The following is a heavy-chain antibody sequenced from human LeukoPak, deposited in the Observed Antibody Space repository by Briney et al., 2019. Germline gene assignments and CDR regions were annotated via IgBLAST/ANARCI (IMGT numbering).Heavy chain of an antibody. Sequence: GGSLRLSCAASGFTFSSYAMHWVRQAPGKGLEWVAVISYDGSNKYYADSVKGRFTISRDNSKNTLYLQMNSLRAEDTAVYYCARDRCSRTSCYFDYWGQGTLVTASS. CDR3: ARDRCSRTSCYFDY. V-gene: IGHV3-30-3*01. J-gene: IGHJ4*02. D-gene: IGHD2-2*01. CDR1: GFTFSSYA. CDR2: ISYDGSNK.